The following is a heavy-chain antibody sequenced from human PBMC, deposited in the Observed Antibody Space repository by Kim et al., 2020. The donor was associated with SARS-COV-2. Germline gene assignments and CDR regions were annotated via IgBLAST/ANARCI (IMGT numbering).Heavy chain of an antibody. V-gene: IGHV1-3*01. J-gene: IGHJ4*02. CDR3: ARVALFWSGSPCDY. Sequence: SQKFPGKVTITRDTSASTGYMGLSSLRSEDTAVYYCARVALFWSGSPCDYWGQGTLVTVSS. D-gene: IGHD3-3*01.